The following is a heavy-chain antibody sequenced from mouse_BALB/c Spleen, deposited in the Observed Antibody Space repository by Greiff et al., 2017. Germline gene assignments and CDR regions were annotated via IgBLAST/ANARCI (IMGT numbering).Heavy chain of an antibody. CDR2: IWSGGST. CDR1: GFSLTSYG. D-gene: IGHD4-1*01. CDR3: APLGRGFAY. V-gene: IGHV2-4-1*01. Sequence: VKLQESGPGLVQPSQSLSITCTVSGFSLTSYGVHWVRQSPGKGLEWLGVIWSGGSTDYNAAFISRLSISKDNSKSQVFFKMNSLQADDTAIYYCAPLGRGFAYWGQGTLVTVSA. J-gene: IGHJ3*01.